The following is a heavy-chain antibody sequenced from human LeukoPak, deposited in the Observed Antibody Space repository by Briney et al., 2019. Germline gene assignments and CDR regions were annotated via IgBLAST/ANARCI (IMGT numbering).Heavy chain of an antibody. Sequence: SETLSLTCTVSGGSISSYYWSWIRQPPGKGLEWIGYIFYSGSTNYNPSLKSRVTISVDASKNQFSLKLSSVTAADTAVYYCARLTSGTHPNFDSWGQGTLVTVSS. CDR2: IFYSGST. CDR1: GGSISSYY. V-gene: IGHV4-59*08. CDR3: ARLTSGTHPNFDS. J-gene: IGHJ4*02. D-gene: IGHD3-10*01.